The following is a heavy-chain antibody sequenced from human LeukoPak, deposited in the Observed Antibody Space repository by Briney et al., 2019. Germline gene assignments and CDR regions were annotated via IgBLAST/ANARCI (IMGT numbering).Heavy chain of an antibody. CDR2: ISSSSSTI. V-gene: IGHV3-48*01. Sequence: GGSLRLSCAASGFTFSSYSMSWVRQAPGKGLEWASYISSSSSTIYYADSVKGRFTISRDNAKNSLYLQMNSLRAEDTAVYYCARDAVVVVAAPHNWFDPWGQGTLVTVSS. D-gene: IGHD2-15*01. CDR3: ARDAVVVVAAPHNWFDP. CDR1: GFTFSSYS. J-gene: IGHJ5*02.